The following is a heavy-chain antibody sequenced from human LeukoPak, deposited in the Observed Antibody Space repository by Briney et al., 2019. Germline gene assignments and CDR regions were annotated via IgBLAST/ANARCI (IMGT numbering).Heavy chain of an antibody. D-gene: IGHD3-22*01. V-gene: IGHV4-38-2*01. CDR1: GYSISSGYY. CDR2: IYHSGST. J-gene: IGHJ4*02. Sequence: KPSETLSLTCAVSGYSISSGYYWGWIRQPPGKGLEWIGSIYHSGSTYYNPSLKSRVTISVDTSKNQFSLKLSSVTAADTAVYYCAGNPYYYDSSGYYIDYWGQGTLVTVSS. CDR3: AGNPYYYDSSGYYIDY.